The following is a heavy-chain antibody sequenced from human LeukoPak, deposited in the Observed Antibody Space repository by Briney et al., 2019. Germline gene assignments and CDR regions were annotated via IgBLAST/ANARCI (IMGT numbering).Heavy chain of an antibody. Sequence: GGSLRLSCADSGFTVSSNYISWVPQAPGNGLEWVSSISSSNKYIYYAESVKGRFTISRDNAKNSLYLQMNSLRAEDTAVYYCARSNGDYAFDYWGQGTLVTVSS. J-gene: IGHJ4*02. CDR1: GFTVSSNY. V-gene: IGHV3-21*01. D-gene: IGHD4-17*01. CDR3: ARSNGDYAFDY. CDR2: ISSSNKYI.